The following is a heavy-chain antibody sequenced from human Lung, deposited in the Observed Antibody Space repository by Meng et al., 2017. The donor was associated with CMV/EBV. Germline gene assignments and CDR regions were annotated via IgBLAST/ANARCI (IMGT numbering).Heavy chain of an antibody. V-gene: IGHV1-69*10. D-gene: IGHD6-6*01. J-gene: IGHJ6*02. CDR2: IIPILGIA. Sequence: SXXVSXKASGGTFSSYAISWVRQAPGQGLEWMGGIIPILGIANYAQKFQGRVTITADKSTSTAYMELSRLRSEDTAVYFCAADRGYPTPYGMDVGGRGTTGTVSS. CDR1: GGTFSSYA. CDR3: AADRGYPTPYGMDV.